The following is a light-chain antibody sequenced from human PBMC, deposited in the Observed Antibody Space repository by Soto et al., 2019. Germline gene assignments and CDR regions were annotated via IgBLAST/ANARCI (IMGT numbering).Light chain of an antibody. J-gene: IGKJ2*01. CDR2: KAS. CDR3: QQYNDMYT. V-gene: IGKV1-5*03. Sequence: DIQMTQSPSTLSASVGDRVTIPCRASQNISRWLAWYQQKPGKAPNLLIYKASNLESGVPSRFSGSGSGTDFTLTITSLQPDDFATYYCQQYNDMYTFGRGTKLEI. CDR1: QNISRW.